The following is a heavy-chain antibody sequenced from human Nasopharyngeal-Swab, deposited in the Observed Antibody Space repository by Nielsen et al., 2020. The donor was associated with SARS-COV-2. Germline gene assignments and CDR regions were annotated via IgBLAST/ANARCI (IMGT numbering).Heavy chain of an antibody. Sequence: GESLKISCAASGSTFSGYAMTWVRQAPGKGLEWVSTFYSGGSSTFYAEPVKGRFTIPRDNAKNTLYLQMNRLRVEDTAEYYCALSRDYGTFNYWGQGTLVTVSS. CDR2: FYSGGSST. J-gene: IGHJ4*02. CDR1: GSTFSGYA. CDR3: ALSRDYGTFNY. V-gene: IGHV3-23*03. D-gene: IGHD4-17*01.